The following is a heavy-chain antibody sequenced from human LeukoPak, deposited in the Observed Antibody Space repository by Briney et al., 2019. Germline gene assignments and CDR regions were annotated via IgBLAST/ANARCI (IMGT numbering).Heavy chain of an antibody. CDR1: GFTFSSYA. Sequence: GGSLRLSCAASGFTFSSYAMHWVRQAPGKGLEWVAVISYDGSNKYYADSVKGRFTISRDNSKNTLYLQMNSLRAEDTAVYHCARTVIGDYWGQGTLVTVSS. CDR3: ARTVIGDY. V-gene: IGHV3-30-3*01. D-gene: IGHD2/OR15-2a*01. CDR2: ISYDGSNK. J-gene: IGHJ4*02.